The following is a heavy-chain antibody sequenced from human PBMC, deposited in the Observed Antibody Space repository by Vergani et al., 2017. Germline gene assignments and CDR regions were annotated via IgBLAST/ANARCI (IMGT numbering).Heavy chain of an antibody. V-gene: IGHV4-59*01. CDR2: IYYSGST. J-gene: IGHJ4*02. Sequence: QVQLQESGPGLVKPSETLSLTCTVSGGSISSYYWSWIRQPPGKGLEWIGYIYYSGSTNYNPSLKSRVTISVATSKNQFSLKLSSVTAADTAVYYCARSPSGWYPPFDYWGQGTLVTVSS. D-gene: IGHD6-19*01. CDR1: GGSISSYY. CDR3: ARSPSGWYPPFDY.